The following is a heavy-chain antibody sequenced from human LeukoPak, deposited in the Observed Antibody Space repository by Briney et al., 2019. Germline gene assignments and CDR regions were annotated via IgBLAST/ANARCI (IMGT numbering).Heavy chain of an antibody. Sequence: GASVKVSCKASGYTFTGYYMHWVRQAPGQGLEWMGWINPNSGGTNYAQKFQGRATMTRDTSISTAYMELSRLRSDDTAVYYCARAIIMVRGVDYWGQGTLVTVSS. CDR2: INPNSGGT. V-gene: IGHV1-2*02. J-gene: IGHJ4*02. CDR3: ARAIIMVRGVDY. CDR1: GYTFTGYY. D-gene: IGHD3-10*01.